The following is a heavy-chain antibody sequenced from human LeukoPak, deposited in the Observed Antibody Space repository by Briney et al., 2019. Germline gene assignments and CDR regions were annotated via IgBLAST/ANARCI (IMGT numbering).Heavy chain of an antibody. Sequence: GRSLRLSCAASGFTFSSYGMHWVRQAPGKGLEWVAVISYDGSNKYYADSVKGRFTISRDNSKNTLYLQMNSLRAEDTAVYYCAKDGYPGPHYYYGMDVWGQGTTVTVSS. CDR3: AKDGYPGPHYYYGMDV. D-gene: IGHD5-18*01. CDR1: GFTFSSYG. V-gene: IGHV3-30*18. CDR2: ISYDGSNK. J-gene: IGHJ6*02.